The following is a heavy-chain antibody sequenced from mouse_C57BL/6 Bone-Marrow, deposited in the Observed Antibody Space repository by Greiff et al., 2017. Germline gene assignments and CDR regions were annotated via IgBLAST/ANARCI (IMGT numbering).Heavy chain of an antibody. CDR3: AGEVSYYYGSSGLAY. D-gene: IGHD1-1*01. CDR1: GYTFTSYG. Sequence: VQLQQSGAELARPGASVKLSCKASGYTFTSYGISWVKQRTGQGLEWIGEIYPRSGNTYYNEKFKGKATLTVDKSSSTAYMELRSLTSEDSAVYFCAGEVSYYYGSSGLAYWGQGTLVTVSA. J-gene: IGHJ3*01. V-gene: IGHV1-81*01. CDR2: IYPRSGNT.